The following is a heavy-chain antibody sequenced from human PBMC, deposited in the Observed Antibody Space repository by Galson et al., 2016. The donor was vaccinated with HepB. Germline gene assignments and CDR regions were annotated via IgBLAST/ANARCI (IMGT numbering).Heavy chain of an antibody. D-gene: IGHD3-10*01. J-gene: IGHJ4*02. Sequence: QSGAEVKEPGESLKISCEGPGYSFSSFWLVWVRQMPGKGLEWMGIIFPGDSDTKYSPSFQGQVTISADKSINTAFLQWSSLKASGTAIYYCARQSRSGDHLESWGQGTLVTVS. CDR2: IFPGDSDT. V-gene: IGHV5-51*01. CDR3: ARQSRSGDHLES. CDR1: GYSFSSFW.